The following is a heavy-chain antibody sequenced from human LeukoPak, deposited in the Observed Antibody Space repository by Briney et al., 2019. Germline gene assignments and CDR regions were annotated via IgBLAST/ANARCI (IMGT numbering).Heavy chain of an antibody. Sequence: PGGSLRLSCAASEFTFSSYAMSWVRQAPGKGLEWVSAISGSGGRIYYADSVKGRFTISRDNSKNTLYLQMNSLRAEDTAVYYCARDPAYYYDSSGYRPEYYFDYWGQGTLVTVSS. CDR3: ARDPAYYYDSSGYRPEYYFDY. J-gene: IGHJ4*02. CDR1: EFTFSSYA. V-gene: IGHV3-23*01. D-gene: IGHD3-22*01. CDR2: ISGSGGRI.